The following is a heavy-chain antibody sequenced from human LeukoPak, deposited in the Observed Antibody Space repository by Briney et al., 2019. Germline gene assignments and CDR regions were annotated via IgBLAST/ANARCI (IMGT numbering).Heavy chain of an antibody. J-gene: IGHJ6*03. CDR3: ARDLNYYYYMDV. CDR1: GFTFDDYG. CDR2: INWNGGRT. Sequence: PGGSLRLSCAASGFTFDDYGMSWVRQPPGKGLEWVSGINWNGGRTGYADSVKGRFTISRDNAKNSLYLQMNSLRVEDTAVYYCARDLNYYYYMDVWGKGTTVTISS. V-gene: IGHV3-20*04.